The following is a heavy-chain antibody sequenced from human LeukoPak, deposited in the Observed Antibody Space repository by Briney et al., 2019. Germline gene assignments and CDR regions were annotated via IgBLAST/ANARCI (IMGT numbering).Heavy chain of an antibody. CDR3: AKPATGTNSFDY. V-gene: IGHV3-23*01. D-gene: IGHD6-13*01. CDR2: ISGSGGST. Sequence: GGSLRLSCAASGFTFSSYAMSWVRQAPGKGLEWVSTISGSGGSTYYADCVKGRFTISRDNSKSTLYLQLSGLRAEDTAVYYCAKPATGTNSFDYWGQGTLVTVSS. CDR1: GFTFSSYA. J-gene: IGHJ4*02.